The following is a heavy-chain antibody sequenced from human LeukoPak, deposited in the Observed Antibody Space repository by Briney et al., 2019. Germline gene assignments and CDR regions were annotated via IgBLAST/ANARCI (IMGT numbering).Heavy chain of an antibody. V-gene: IGHV3-11*01. D-gene: IGHD1-26*01. Sequence: AGGFLRLSCAASGFTFSDYYMSWIRQAPGKGLEWVSYISSSGSTIYYADSVKGRFTISRDNAKNSLYLQMNSLRAEDTAVYYCARVRAGAVSIDYWGQGTLVTVSS. CDR3: ARVRAGAVSIDY. CDR1: GFTFSDYY. J-gene: IGHJ4*02. CDR2: ISSSGSTI.